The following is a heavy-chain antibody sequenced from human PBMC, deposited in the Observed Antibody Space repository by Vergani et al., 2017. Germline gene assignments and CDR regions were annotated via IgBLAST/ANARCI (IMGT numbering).Heavy chain of an antibody. CDR2: INPSGGST. Sequence: QVQLVQSGAEVKKPGASVKVSCKASGYTFTSYYMHWVRQAPGQGLEWMGIINPSGGSTSYAQKFQGRVTMTRDTSTSTVYMELSSLRSEDTAVYYCARQRITMVRGVINDYYYMDVWGKGTTVTVSS. J-gene: IGHJ6*03. CDR3: ARQRITMVRGVINDYYYMDV. CDR1: GYTFTSYY. V-gene: IGHV1-46*01. D-gene: IGHD3-10*01.